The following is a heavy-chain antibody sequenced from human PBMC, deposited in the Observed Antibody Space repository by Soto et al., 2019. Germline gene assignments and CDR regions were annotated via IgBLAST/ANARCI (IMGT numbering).Heavy chain of an antibody. J-gene: IGHJ4*02. CDR2: INHSGSA. D-gene: IGHD3-22*01. V-gene: IGHV4-34*01. CDR3: ARGLITGSHYSGGWYYFDS. Sequence: SETLSLTCAVYGESFCRYICTWIRQTPGKGLQWIGQINHSGSASYNPSLKSRVTISVHTSNSQFSLELSSVTAADTGVYYCARGLITGSHYSGGWYYFDSWGQGTQVTVSS. CDR1: GESFCRYI.